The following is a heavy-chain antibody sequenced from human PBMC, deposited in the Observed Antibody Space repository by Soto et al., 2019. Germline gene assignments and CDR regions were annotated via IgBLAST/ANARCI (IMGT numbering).Heavy chain of an antibody. CDR2: MNPNSGNT. V-gene: IGHV1-8*01. CDR3: ARGRDNWNEASSWFDP. CDR1: GYTFASYD. J-gene: IGHJ5*02. Sequence: GASVKVSCKASGYTFASYDINWVRQATGQGLEWMGWMNPNSGNTGYAQKFQGRVTMTRNTSISTAYMELSSLRSEDTAVYYCARGRDNWNEASSWFDPWGQGTLVTVPQ. D-gene: IGHD1-20*01.